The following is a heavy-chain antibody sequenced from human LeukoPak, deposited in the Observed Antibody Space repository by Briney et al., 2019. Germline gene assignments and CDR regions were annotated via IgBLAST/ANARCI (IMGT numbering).Heavy chain of an antibody. Sequence: GRSLRLSCAASGFTFSSYAMHWARQAPGKGLEWVAVISYDGSNKYYADSVKGRFTISRDNSKNTLYLQMNSLRAEDTAVYYCASGYRGPYYYYGMDVWGQGTTVTVSS. D-gene: IGHD5-12*01. CDR3: ASGYRGPYYYYGMDV. CDR1: GFTFSSYA. CDR2: ISYDGSNK. J-gene: IGHJ6*02. V-gene: IGHV3-30-3*01.